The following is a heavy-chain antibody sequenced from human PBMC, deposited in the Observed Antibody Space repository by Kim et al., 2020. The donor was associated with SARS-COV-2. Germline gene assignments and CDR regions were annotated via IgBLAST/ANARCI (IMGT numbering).Heavy chain of an antibody. Sequence: GGSLRLSCAASGFTVSSNYMSWVRQAPGKGLEWVSVIYSGGSTYYADSVKGRFTISRDNSKNTLYLQMNSLRAEDTAVYYCARDKLYYDILTGYTTRYYFDYWGQGTLVTVSS. V-gene: IGHV3-53*01. J-gene: IGHJ4*02. CDR1: GFTVSSNY. CDR2: IYSGGST. D-gene: IGHD3-9*01. CDR3: ARDKLYYDILTGYTTRYYFDY.